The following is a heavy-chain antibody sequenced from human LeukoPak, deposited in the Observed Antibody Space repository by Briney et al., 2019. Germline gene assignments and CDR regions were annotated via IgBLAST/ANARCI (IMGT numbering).Heavy chain of an antibody. CDR2: ISGSGGST. CDR1: GFTFSSYA. Sequence: GGSLRLSCAASGFTFSSYAMSWVRQAPGKGLEWVSAISGSGGSTYYADSVKGRFTISRDNSKNTLYLQMNSLRAEDTAVYYCAKGRTIVVVTAALEDYWGQGTLVTVSS. CDR3: AKGRTIVVVTAALEDY. J-gene: IGHJ4*02. V-gene: IGHV3-23*01. D-gene: IGHD2-2*01.